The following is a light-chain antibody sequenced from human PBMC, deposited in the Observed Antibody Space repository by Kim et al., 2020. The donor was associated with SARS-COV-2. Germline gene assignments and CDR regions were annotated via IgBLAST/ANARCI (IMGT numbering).Light chain of an antibody. V-gene: IGLV3-9*01. Sequence: SYELTQPLSVSVALGQTATITCGGNDIGRKNVHWYQQKPGQAPVLVIYRDNDRPSGIPERFSGSNSGNTATLTISRAQDGDEADYYCQVWDSTTYVFGSG. CDR2: RDN. CDR1: DIGRKN. CDR3: QVWDSTTYV. J-gene: IGLJ1*01.